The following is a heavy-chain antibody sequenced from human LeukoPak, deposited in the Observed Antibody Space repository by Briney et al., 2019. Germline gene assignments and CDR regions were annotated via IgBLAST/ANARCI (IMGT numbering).Heavy chain of an antibody. CDR1: GGSISSGSYY. CDR2: IYTNGNT. CDR3: ARGDFWSGYYRHFDY. J-gene: IGHJ4*02. D-gene: IGHD3-3*01. Sequence: PSQTLSLTCTVSGGSISSGSYYWSWIRQPAGKGLEWIGRIYTNGNTNYNPSLKSRVTISVDTSKNQFSLKLSSVSAADTAVYYCARGDFWSGYYRHFDYWGQGTLVTVSS. V-gene: IGHV4-61*02.